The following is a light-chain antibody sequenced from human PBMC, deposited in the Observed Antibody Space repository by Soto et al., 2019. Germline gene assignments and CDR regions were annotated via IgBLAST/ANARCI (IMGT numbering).Light chain of an antibody. V-gene: IGLV2-14*01. CDR1: SSDVGGYDY. J-gene: IGLJ3*02. CDR2: EVT. Sequence: QSVLTQPASVSGSPGQSITISCTGTSSDVGGYDYVSWSQQHPGEAPKLMIFEVTYRPSGVSTRFSASKSGNTASLTISGLQAEDEADYYCGSYTSSSTWVFGGGTPLTVL. CDR3: GSYTSSSTWV.